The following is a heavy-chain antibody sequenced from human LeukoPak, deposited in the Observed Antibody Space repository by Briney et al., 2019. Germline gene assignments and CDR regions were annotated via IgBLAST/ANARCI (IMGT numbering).Heavy chain of an antibody. V-gene: IGHV1-46*01. Sequence: ASVKVSCKASGYTFTSYYIHWVRQAPGQGLEWMGMIYPRDGSTSYAQKFQGRVTVTRDTSTSTVHMELSGLRFEDTAVYYCARDHEAFDYWGQGTLVTVSS. CDR1: GYTFTSYY. CDR2: IYPRDGST. J-gene: IGHJ4*02. CDR3: ARDHEAFDY.